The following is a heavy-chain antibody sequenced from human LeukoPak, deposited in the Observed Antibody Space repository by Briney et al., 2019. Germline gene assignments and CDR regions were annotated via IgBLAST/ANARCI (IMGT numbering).Heavy chain of an antibody. Sequence: ASLKVSCKASGYTFTGYYMHWVRQAPGQGLEWMGWINPNSGGTNYAQKFQGRVTMTRDTSISTAYMELSRLRSDDTAVYYCARWVGSGWSDAFDIWGQGTMVTVSS. CDR1: GYTFTGYY. CDR2: INPNSGGT. CDR3: ARWVGSGWSDAFDI. D-gene: IGHD6-19*01. V-gene: IGHV1-2*02. J-gene: IGHJ3*02.